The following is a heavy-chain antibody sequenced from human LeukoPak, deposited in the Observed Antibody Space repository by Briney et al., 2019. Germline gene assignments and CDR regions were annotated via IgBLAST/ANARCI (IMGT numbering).Heavy chain of an antibody. CDR3: AELGITMIGGV. CDR2: ISSSGSTI. Sequence: GGSLRLSCAASGFTFTDYYMSWVRKAPGKGLEWVSYISSSGSTIYYADSVKGRFTISRDNAKNSLYLQMNSLRAEDTAVYYCAELGITMIGGVWGKGTTVTISS. D-gene: IGHD3-10*02. CDR1: GFTFTDYY. J-gene: IGHJ6*03. V-gene: IGHV3-11*04.